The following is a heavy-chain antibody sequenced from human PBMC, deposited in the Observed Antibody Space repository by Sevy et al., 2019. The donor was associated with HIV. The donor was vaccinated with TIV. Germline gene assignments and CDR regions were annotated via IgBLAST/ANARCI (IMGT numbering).Heavy chain of an antibody. D-gene: IGHD3-22*01. CDR1: GFTFVSYV. CDR2: ISSDGRNI. Sequence: GGSLRLSCAASGFTFVSYVMHWVRQAPGKGLEWVAMISSDGRNINYADSVKGRFTISRDTSKNTLLLQMNSLRAEDTAVYYCAKASYRDYYDSGGYETEWGQGTLVTVSS. V-gene: IGHV3-30*04. CDR3: AKASYRDYYDSGGYETE. J-gene: IGHJ4*02.